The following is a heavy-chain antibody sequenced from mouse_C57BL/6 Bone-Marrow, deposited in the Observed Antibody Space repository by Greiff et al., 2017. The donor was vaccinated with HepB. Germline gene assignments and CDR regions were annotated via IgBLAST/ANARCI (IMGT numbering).Heavy chain of an antibody. Sequence: EVKLQESGPELVKPGASVKMSCKASGYTFTDYNMNWVKQSHGKSLEWIGYINPNNGGTSYNKKFKGKATLTVNKSSSTAYMELRSLTSEDSAVYYCARRITTLVARWYFDVWGTGTTVTVSS. CDR2: INPNNGGT. CDR3: ARRITTLVARWYFDV. D-gene: IGHD1-1*01. J-gene: IGHJ1*03. V-gene: IGHV1-22*01. CDR1: GYTFTDYN.